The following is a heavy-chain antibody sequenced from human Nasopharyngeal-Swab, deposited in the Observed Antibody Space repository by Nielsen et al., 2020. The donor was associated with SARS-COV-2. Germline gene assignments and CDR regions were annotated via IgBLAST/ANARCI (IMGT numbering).Heavy chain of an antibody. CDR1: GYTFTSYA. Sequence: ASVKVSCKASGYTFTSYAMHWVRQAPGQRLEWMGWINAGNGNTKYSQKFQDRVTITRDTSASTAYMELSSLRSEDTAVYYCARDGVEIAIATGILDYWGQGTLVTVSS. V-gene: IGHV1-3*01. CDR3: ARDGVEIAIATGILDY. CDR2: INAGNGNT. D-gene: IGHD2-21*01. J-gene: IGHJ4*02.